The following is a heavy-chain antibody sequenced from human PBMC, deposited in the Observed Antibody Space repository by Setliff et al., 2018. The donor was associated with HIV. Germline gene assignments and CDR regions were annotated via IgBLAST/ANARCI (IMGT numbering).Heavy chain of an antibody. CDR2: ISTYSDEA. CDR1: GYTFTAYG. CDR3: VKEYHTEVTDTRVANYFDY. Sequence: ASVKVSCKPSGYTFTAYGLSWVRQAPGQGLEWMGWISTYSDEASYAQNLYDRVTMTTDTSTSTAYMELRSLRSEDTAIYYCVKEYHTEVTDTRVANYFDYWGQGTLVTVSS. V-gene: IGHV1-18*01. J-gene: IGHJ4*02. D-gene: IGHD4-4*01.